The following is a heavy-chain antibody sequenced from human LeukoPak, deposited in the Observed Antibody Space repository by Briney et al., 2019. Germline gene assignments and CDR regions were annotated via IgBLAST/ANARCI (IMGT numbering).Heavy chain of an antibody. CDR2: INAGNGNT. D-gene: IGHD2-21*02. CDR3: ARGLERGQPLLFDYFDY. J-gene: IGHJ4*02. V-gene: IGHV1-3*01. Sequence: GASVKVSCKASGYTFTSYAMHWVRQAPGQRLEWMGWINAGNGNTKYSQKFQGRVTITRDTSASAAYMELSSLRSEDTAVYYCARGLERGQPLLFDYFDYWGQGTLVTVSS. CDR1: GYTFTSYA.